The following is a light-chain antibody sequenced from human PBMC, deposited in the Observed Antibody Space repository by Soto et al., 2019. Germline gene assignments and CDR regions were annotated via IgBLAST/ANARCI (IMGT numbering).Light chain of an antibody. J-gene: IGLJ1*01. CDR3: CSYTSSSTHV. V-gene: IGLV2-14*03. CDR1: SIDVGGYNF. CDR2: DVN. Sequence: QSALTQPASLSGSPGQSITISCTGTSIDVGGYNFVSWYQQHPGKVPKLMIFDVNRRPSGVSDRFSGSKSGNTASLTISGLQAEDDGDYYCCSYTSSSTHVFGSGTKVTVL.